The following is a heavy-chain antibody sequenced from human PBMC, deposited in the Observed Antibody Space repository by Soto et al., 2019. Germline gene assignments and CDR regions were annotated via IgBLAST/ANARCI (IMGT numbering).Heavy chain of an antibody. V-gene: IGHV3-9*01. J-gene: IGHJ6*02. Sequence: EVQLVESGGGLVQPGRSLRLSCAASGFTFDDYAMHWVRQAPGKGLEWVSGISWNSGSIGYADSVKGRFTISRDNAKNSLYLQRNRLRAEDTALYYCAKDAITMVRGVISYYGMDVWGQGTTVTVSS. CDR1: GFTFDDYA. D-gene: IGHD3-10*01. CDR3: AKDAITMVRGVISYYGMDV. CDR2: ISWNSGSI.